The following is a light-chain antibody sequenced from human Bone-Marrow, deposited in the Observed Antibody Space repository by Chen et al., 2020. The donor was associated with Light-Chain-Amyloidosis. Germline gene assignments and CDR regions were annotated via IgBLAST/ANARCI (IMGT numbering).Light chain of an antibody. V-gene: IGLV1-47*01. CDR3: AAWDENLSTWE. CDR1: SSNVGNNY. Sequence: QPFSTHPPSASAPPVQIITISCYGVSSNVGNNYVYWYRHLPGTAPELLIFKDSRRPFVGPDRFSAAKSGTSASLFTSGLRSEDEADYTCAAWDENLSTWEFGGGTRLTVL. J-gene: IGLJ3*02. CDR2: KDS.